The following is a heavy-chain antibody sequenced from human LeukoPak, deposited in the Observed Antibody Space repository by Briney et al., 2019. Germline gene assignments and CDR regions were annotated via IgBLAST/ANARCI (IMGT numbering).Heavy chain of an antibody. J-gene: IGHJ5*02. CDR1: GFTFSTYA. CDR2: LSSNGGST. V-gene: IGHV3-64*04. D-gene: IGHD1-1*01. CDR3: ASDPGA. Sequence: GGSLRLSCSASGFTFSTYAMHWVRQAPGKGLEYVSALSSNGGSTYYADSVKGRFTISRDNAKNTLYLQMNSLRAEDTAVYYCASDPGAWGQGTLVTVSS.